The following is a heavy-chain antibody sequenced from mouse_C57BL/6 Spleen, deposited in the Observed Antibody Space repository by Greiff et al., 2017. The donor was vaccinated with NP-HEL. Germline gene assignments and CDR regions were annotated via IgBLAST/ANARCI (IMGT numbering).Heavy chain of an antibody. CDR1: GYTFTSYW. CDR3: AANGGVDY. J-gene: IGHJ2*01. V-gene: IGHV1-69*01. CDR2: IDPSDSYT. Sequence: QVQLQQPGAELVMPGASVKLSCKASGYTFTSYWMHWVKQRPGQGLEWIGEIDPSDSYTNYNQKFKGKSTLTVDKSSSTAYMQLSSLTSEDSAVYYCAANGGVDYWGQGTTLTVSS.